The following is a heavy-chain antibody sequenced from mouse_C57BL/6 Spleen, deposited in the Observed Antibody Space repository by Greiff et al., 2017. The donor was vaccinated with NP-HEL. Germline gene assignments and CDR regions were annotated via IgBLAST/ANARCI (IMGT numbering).Heavy chain of an antibody. J-gene: IGHJ3*01. CDR1: GFSLTSYG. CDR2: IWSGGST. CDR3: ARAIYYDYDGFAY. Sequence: VMLVESGPGLVQPSQSLSITCTVSGFSLTSYGVHWVRQSPGKGLEWLGVIWSGGSTDYNAAFISRLSISKDNSKSQVFFKMNSLQADDTAIYYCARAIYYDYDGFAYWGQGTLVTVSA. V-gene: IGHV2-2*01. D-gene: IGHD2-4*01.